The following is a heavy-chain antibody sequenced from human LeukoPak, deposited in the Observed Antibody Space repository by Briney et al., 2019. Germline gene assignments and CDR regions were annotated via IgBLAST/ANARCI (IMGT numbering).Heavy chain of an antibody. Sequence: GGSLRLSCAASGFTFSSYCMHWVRQAPGKGLVWVSRISSDGSSTNYADSVKGRFTISRDNAKNTLYLQMNSLRAEDTAVYYCARVSVSSGYYDWGQGTLVTVSS. V-gene: IGHV3-74*01. D-gene: IGHD3-22*01. CDR1: GFTFSSYC. CDR3: ARVSVSSGYYD. J-gene: IGHJ4*01. CDR2: ISSDGSST.